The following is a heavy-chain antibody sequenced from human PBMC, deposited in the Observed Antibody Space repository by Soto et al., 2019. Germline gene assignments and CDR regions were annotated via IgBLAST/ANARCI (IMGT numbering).Heavy chain of an antibody. D-gene: IGHD3-10*01. Sequence: QVQLQQWGAGLLKPSETLSLTCAVYGGSFSGYYWSWIRQPLGKGLEWIGEINHSGSTNYNPSLKSRVTISVDTSKNQFSLKLSSVTAADTAVYYCARGRITMVRGVRFDPWAREPWSPSPQ. CDR3: ARGRITMVRGVRFDP. CDR1: GGSFSGYY. V-gene: IGHV4-34*01. J-gene: IGHJ5*02. CDR2: INHSGST.